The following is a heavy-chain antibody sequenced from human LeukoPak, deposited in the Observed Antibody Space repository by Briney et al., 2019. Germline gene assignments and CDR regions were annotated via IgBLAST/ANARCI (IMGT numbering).Heavy chain of an antibody. CDR3: ARRQRERPDDAFDI. D-gene: IGHD6-25*01. V-gene: IGHV4-39*07. CDR1: GGSISSSSYY. CDR2: IYYSGST. Sequence: PSETLSLTCTVSGGSISSSSYYWGWIRQPPGKGLEWIGSIYYSGSTYYNPSLKSRVTISVDTSKNQFSLKLSSVTAADTAVYYCARRQRERPDDAFDIWGQGTMVTVSS. J-gene: IGHJ3*02.